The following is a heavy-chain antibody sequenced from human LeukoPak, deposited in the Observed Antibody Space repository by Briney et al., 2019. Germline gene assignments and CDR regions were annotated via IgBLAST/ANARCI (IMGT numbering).Heavy chain of an antibody. CDR3: ARGVLLIVAGTAPNSY. CDR1: GFTFDDYA. Sequence: GRSLRLSCAASGFTFDDYAMHWIRQAPGKGLEWVSGISWNSGSIGYADSVRGRFTISRDNAKNSLYLQMNSLRSDDTAVYYCARGVLLIVAGTAPNSYWGQGTLVTVSS. J-gene: IGHJ4*02. D-gene: IGHD6-19*01. CDR2: ISWNSGSI. V-gene: IGHV3-9*01.